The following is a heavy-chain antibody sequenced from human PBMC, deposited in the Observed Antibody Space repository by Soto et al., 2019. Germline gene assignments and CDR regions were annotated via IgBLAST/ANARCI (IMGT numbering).Heavy chain of an antibody. CDR3: ARGSTDYFDNSAIYFWDY. CDR1: GYTFITYG. CDR2: ISTYNGNT. Sequence: QVQLVQSGAEVKKPGASVKVSCKASGYTFITYGVSWVRQAPGQGLDWLGWISTYNGNTRYAERLQGRVTMTTDTTTNTAYMGLRNLRSDDTAVYYCARGSTDYFDNSAIYFWDYWGQGSLVTVSS. V-gene: IGHV1-18*01. J-gene: IGHJ4*02. D-gene: IGHD3-22*01.